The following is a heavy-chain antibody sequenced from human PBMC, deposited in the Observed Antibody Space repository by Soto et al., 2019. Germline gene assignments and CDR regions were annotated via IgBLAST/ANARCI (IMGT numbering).Heavy chain of an antibody. CDR2: IYWDDDK. J-gene: IGHJ4*02. V-gene: IGHV2-5*02. CDR1: GFSLTTSGVG. CDR3: AHRVLRAVFGLVTTTAIYFDF. D-gene: IGHD3-3*01. Sequence: QITLNESGPTVVKPTETLTLTCTFSGFSLTTSGVGVGWVRQSPGKAPEWLAFIYWDDDKRYSTSRKSRLTITKDTSKSQVVLTMANVDPADTATYYCAHRVLRAVFGLVTTTAIYFDFWGQGTPVVVSS.